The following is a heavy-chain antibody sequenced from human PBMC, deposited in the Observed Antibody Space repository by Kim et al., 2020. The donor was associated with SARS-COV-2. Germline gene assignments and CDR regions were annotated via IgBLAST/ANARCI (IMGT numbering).Heavy chain of an antibody. Sequence: GGSLRLSCAASGFTFSSYGMHWVRQAPGKGLEWVAVISYDGSNKYYADSVKGRFTISRDNSKNTLYLQMNSLRAEDTAVYYCAKGSFDINVVVTAANNDYYYYGMDVWGQGTTVTVSS. CDR2: ISYDGSNK. CDR1: GFTFSSYG. J-gene: IGHJ6*02. CDR3: AKGSFDINVVVTAANNDYYYYGMDV. V-gene: IGHV3-30*18. D-gene: IGHD2-21*02.